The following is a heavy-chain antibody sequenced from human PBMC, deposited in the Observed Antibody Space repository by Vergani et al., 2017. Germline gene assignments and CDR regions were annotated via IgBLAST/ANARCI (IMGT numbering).Heavy chain of an antibody. CDR3: AKRQGPIVVVPAATDY. J-gene: IGHJ4*02. Sequence: EVQLLESGGGLVQPAGSLRLSCAASGFTFSSYAMSWVRQAPGTGLEWVSAISGSGGSTYYADSVKARFTISRDNSKNTLYLQLNSLRAEDTAVYYCAKRQGPIVVVPAATDYWGQGTLVTVSS. V-gene: IGHV3-23*01. CDR2: ISGSGGST. D-gene: IGHD2-2*01. CDR1: GFTFSSYA.